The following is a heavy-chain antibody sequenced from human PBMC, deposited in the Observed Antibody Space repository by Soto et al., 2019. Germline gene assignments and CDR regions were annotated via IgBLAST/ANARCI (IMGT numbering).Heavy chain of an antibody. CDR3: ARSGYSYGYVPFDC. CDR2: ISSSGSSI. D-gene: IGHD5-18*01. CDR1: GFTFSSYE. J-gene: IGHJ4*02. V-gene: IGHV3-48*03. Sequence: AGGSLRLSCAASGFTFSSYEMNWVRQAPGKGLEWVSYISSSGSSIYYADSVKGRFTISRDNAKNSLYLQMNSLRAEDTAVYYCARSGYSYGYVPFDCWGQXTLVTVSS.